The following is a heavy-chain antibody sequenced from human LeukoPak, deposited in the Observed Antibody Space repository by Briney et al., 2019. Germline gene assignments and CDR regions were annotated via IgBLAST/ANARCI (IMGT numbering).Heavy chain of an antibody. J-gene: IGHJ3*02. CDR2: MHNSGSS. V-gene: IGHV4-59*01. CDR1: GASTSHFY. D-gene: IGHD5-12*01. Sequence: SETLSLSCTVSGASTSHFYWNWIRQPPGKGLEWIGYMHNSGSSKHSPSLKSRVTISIDTSKNQFSLQLTTVTAADTAIYYCARSAEWLRNAFDIWGQGTMVSVSS. CDR3: ARSAEWLRNAFDI.